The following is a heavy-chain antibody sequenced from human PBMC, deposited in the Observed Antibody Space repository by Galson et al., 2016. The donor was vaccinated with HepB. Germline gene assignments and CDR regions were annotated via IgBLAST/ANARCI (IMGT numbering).Heavy chain of an antibody. J-gene: IGHJ4*02. V-gene: IGHV3-23*01. Sequence: SLRLSCAASGFTFSSYAMSWVRQAPGKGLEWVSSSGSGGPTYYADSVKGRFTISRDNSKNTLFLQMHSLRADDTAVYYCAKSVLEYDILTGYYRRGADYWGQGTLFTVSS. CDR1: GFTFSSYA. D-gene: IGHD3-9*01. CDR3: AKSVLEYDILTGYYRRGADY. CDR2: SGSGGPT.